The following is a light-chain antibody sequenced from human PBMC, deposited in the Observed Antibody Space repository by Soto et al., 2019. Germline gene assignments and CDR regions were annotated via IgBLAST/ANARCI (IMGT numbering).Light chain of an antibody. CDR2: EVT. CDR1: TSDVGTYNL. J-gene: IGLJ1*01. CDR3: SSYANSDTL. V-gene: IGLV2-23*02. Sequence: QSALTQPASVSGSPGQSITISCTGTTSDVGTYNLVSWYQQYPGKAPKLIIYEVTKRPSGVSNRFSGSKSGNTASLTVSRLQAADEADYYCSSYANSDTLFGRGTKLTVL.